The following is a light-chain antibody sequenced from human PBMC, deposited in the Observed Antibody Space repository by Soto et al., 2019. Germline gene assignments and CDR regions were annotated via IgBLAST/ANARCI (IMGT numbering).Light chain of an antibody. CDR3: ATWDDSLNVVV. CDR2: SND. J-gene: IGLJ2*01. CDR1: SSNIGTNT. V-gene: IGLV1-44*01. Sequence: QSVLTQPPSASGTPGQRVSISCSGGSSNIGTNTVNWYQHLPGTAPKLLIFSNDERPPGVPDRFSGSKSGTSASLAISGLQSDDEADYYCATWDDSLNVVVFGGGTKLTVL.